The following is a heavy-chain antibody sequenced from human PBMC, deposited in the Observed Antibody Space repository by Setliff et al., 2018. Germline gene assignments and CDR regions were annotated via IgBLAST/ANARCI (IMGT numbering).Heavy chain of an antibody. V-gene: IGHV4-34*01. Sequence: KASETLSLTCAVYGGSFSSYYWNWIRQPPGKGLEWIGEIHHSGSTKYNPSLKSRVTITVDTSKNQFSLRLSSVTAADTAVYYCARLRKAVDGINFPRYVDVWGKGTTVTVSS. J-gene: IGHJ6*04. D-gene: IGHD6-19*01. CDR2: IHHSGST. CDR3: ARLRKAVDGINFPRYVDV. CDR1: GGSFSSYY.